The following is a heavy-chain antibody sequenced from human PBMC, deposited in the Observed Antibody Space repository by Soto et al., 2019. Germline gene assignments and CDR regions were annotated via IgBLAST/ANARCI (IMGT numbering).Heavy chain of an antibody. CDR2: INDRGSI. V-gene: IGHV4-34*01. CDR3: ERDSDDILTGPPWVWYLDR. Sequence: QVQLQQWGAGPLRPLETLSLTCGVSGGSFSGYYWAWIRQSPGKGLEWIGEINDRGSINYNPSLKSRVRISVDTYKNHFSLNLKSVTASDTAVYYRERDSDDILTGPPWVWYLDRSGRGTLVTV. J-gene: IGHJ2*01. D-gene: IGHD3-9*01. CDR1: GGSFSGYY.